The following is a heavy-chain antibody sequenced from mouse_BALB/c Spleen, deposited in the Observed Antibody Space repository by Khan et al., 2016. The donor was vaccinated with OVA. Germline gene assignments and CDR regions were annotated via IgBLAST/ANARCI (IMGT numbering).Heavy chain of an antibody. CDR2: ISDGGNYI. CDR3: TRGYYGDPFAS. D-gene: IGHD2-13*01. V-gene: IGHV5-4*02. Sequence: EVELVESGGGLVKPGGSLKLSCEASGFTFSDYYMYWVRQTPEKRLEWVTTISDGGNYIYYPDSVKGRFTISRDDVRNNLYLRMSGLKSEDTAMYYCTRGYYGDPFASWGQGTLVTVSA. CDR1: GFTFSDYY. J-gene: IGHJ3*01.